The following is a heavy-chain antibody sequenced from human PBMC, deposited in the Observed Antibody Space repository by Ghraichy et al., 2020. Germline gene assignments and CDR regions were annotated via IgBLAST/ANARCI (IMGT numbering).Heavy chain of an antibody. V-gene: IGHV4-4*07. J-gene: IGHJ4*02. D-gene: IGHD2-15*01. CDR2: IYTSGST. CDR3: ARVYCSGGSCQFDY. Sequence: ETLSLTCTVSGGSISSYYWSWIRQPAGKGLEWIGRIYTSGSTNYNPSLKSRVTMSVDTSKNQFSLKLSSVTAADTAVYYCARVYCSGGSCQFDYWGQGTLVTVSS. CDR1: GGSISSYY.